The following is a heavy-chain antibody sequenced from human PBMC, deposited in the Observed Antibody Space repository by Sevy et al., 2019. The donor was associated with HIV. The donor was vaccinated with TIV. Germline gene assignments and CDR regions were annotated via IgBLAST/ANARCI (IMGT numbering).Heavy chain of an antibody. D-gene: IGHD2-2*01. Sequence: ASVKVSCKASGGTFSNYALSWVRQAPGQGLEWMRGIIPIFGTTNFAQTFQGRVTITADESTSTAYMELSSLRSADTAVYYCARTPLVRIPGATDLYFDNWGQGTLVTVSS. CDR3: ARTPLVRIPGATDLYFDN. V-gene: IGHV1-69*13. CDR2: IIPIFGTT. J-gene: IGHJ4*02. CDR1: GGTFSNYA.